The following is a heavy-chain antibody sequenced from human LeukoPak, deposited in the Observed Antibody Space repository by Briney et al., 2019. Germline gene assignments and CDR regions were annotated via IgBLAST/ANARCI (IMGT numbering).Heavy chain of an antibody. D-gene: IGHD1-20*01. CDR2: IYHSGST. J-gene: IGHJ4*02. CDR1: GYSISSGYY. V-gene: IGHV4-38-2*02. Sequence: PSETLSLTCTVSGYSISSGYYWGWIRQPPGKGLEWIGSIYHSGSTYYNPSLKSRVTISVDTSKNQFSLKLSSVTAADTAVYYCARGGERYNWNEDPFDYWGQGTLVTVSS. CDR3: ARGGERYNWNEDPFDY.